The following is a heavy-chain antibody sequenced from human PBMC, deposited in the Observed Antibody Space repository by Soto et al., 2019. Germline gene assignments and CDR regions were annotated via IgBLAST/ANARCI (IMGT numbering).Heavy chain of an antibody. D-gene: IGHD5-12*01. CDR2: IIPIFGTA. CDR1: GGTFSSYA. Sequence: GASVKVSCKASGGTFSSYAISWVRQAPGQGLEWMGGIIPIFGTANYAQKFLGRVTITADESTNTASMELSSLRSEDTAVYYCAGPSLQYRVDYSMDVWGQGTTVTVSS. J-gene: IGHJ6*02. CDR3: AGPSLQYRVDYSMDV. V-gene: IGHV1-69*13.